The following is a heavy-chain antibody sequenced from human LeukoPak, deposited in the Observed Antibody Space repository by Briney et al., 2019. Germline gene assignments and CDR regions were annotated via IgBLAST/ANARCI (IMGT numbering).Heavy chain of an antibody. CDR1: GFTFSSDS. CDR2: ISSSSTI. D-gene: IGHD5-12*01. Sequence: GGSLRLSCAASGFTFSSDSMNWVRQAPGKGLEWVSYISSSSTIYYADSVKARFTISRDNAKNSLYLQMNSLRDEDTAVYYCASDSGYDYRFDYWGQGTLVTVSS. CDR3: ASDSGYDYRFDY. V-gene: IGHV3-48*02. J-gene: IGHJ4*02.